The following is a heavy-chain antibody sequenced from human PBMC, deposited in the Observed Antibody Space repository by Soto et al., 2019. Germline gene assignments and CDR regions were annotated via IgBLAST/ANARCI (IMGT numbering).Heavy chain of an antibody. V-gene: IGHV3-23*01. CDR3: AKDREDVVVVAATLFDY. CDR1: GFTFSSYA. J-gene: IGHJ4*02. Sequence: EVQLLESGGGLVQPGGSLRLSCAASGFTFSSYAMSWVRQAPGKGLEWGSAISGSGGSTYYADSVKGRFTISRDNSKNTLYLQMNSLRAEDTAVYYCAKDREDVVVVAATLFDYWGQGTLVTVSS. D-gene: IGHD2-15*01. CDR2: ISGSGGST.